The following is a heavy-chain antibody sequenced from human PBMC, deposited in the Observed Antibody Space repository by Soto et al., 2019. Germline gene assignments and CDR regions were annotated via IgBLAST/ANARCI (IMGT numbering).Heavy chain of an antibody. V-gene: IGHV4-30-2*01. Sequence: SETLSLTCAVSGGSISSGGLSWSWIPQPPGKGLEWIGYIYYSGSTNYNPSLKSRVTISVDTSKNQFSLKLSSVTAADTAVYFCAREGNLGRWIQPLDSWGQGTLVTVSS. D-gene: IGHD2-2*03. CDR1: GGSISSGGLS. CDR3: AREGNLGRWIQPLDS. CDR2: IYYSGST. J-gene: IGHJ4*02.